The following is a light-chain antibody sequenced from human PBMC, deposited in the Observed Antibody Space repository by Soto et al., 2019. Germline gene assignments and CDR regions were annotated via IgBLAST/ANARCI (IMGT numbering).Light chain of an antibody. V-gene: IGLV1-40*01. CDR1: SSSIGAGYN. CDR3: QSYDSSLSASV. Sequence: QSVLTQPPSVSGAPGQRVTISCTGSSSSIGAGYNVHWYQQLPGTAPKLLIYGNTNRPSGVPDRFSGSRSGTSASLAITGLQAEDEADYYCQSYDSSLSASVFGTGTKLTVL. J-gene: IGLJ1*01. CDR2: GNT.